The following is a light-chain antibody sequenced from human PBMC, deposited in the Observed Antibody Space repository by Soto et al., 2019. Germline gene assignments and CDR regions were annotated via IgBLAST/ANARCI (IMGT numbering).Light chain of an antibody. Sequence: QSVLTQPASVSGSPGQSITISCTGTSSDVGSYNLVSWYQQHPGKAPKLIIYEGSKRPSGVSNRFSGSKSGNTASLTISGLQAEDEADYYCCSYAGSSTFVVFGGGTQLTAL. J-gene: IGLJ7*02. V-gene: IGLV2-23*03. CDR3: CSYAGSSTFVV. CDR1: SSDVGSYNL. CDR2: EGS.